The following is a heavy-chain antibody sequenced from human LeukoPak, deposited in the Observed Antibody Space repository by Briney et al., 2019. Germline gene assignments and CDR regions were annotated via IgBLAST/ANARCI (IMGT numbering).Heavy chain of an antibody. D-gene: IGHD3-22*01. Sequence: SVKVSCKASGGTFSSYAISWVRQAPGQGLEWMGGIIPIFGTANYAQKLQGRVTMTTDTSTSTAYMELRSLRSDDTAVYYCARAGYYDRNAYNLSSDHLDYWGQGTLVTVSP. CDR2: IIPIFGTA. CDR3: ARAGYYDRNAYNLSSDHLDY. V-gene: IGHV1-69*05. CDR1: GGTFSSYA. J-gene: IGHJ4*02.